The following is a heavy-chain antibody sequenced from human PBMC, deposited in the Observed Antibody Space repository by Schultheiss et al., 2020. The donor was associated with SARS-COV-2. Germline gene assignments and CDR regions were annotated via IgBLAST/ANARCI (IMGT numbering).Heavy chain of an antibody. V-gene: IGHV1-69*10. Sequence: SVKVSCKASGYTFTGYYMHWVRQAPGQGLEWMGGIIPILGIANYAQKFQGRVTITADKSTSTAYMELSSLRSEDTAVYYCARVGEMATSYFDYWGQGTLVTVSS. D-gene: IGHD5-24*01. CDR1: GYTFTGYY. CDR2: IIPILGIA. CDR3: ARVGEMATSYFDY. J-gene: IGHJ4*02.